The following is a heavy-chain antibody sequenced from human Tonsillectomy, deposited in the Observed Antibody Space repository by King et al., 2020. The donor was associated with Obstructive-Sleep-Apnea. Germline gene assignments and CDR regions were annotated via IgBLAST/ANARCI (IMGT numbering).Heavy chain of an antibody. J-gene: IGHJ4*02. CDR1: GGSVSSGSYY. CDR3: ARETLYDSSGYQRVYYFDY. V-gene: IGHV4-61*01. CDR2: IYYSGST. D-gene: IGHD3-22*01. Sequence: VQLQESGPGLVKPSETLSLTCTVSGGSVSSGSYYWSWIRQPPGKGLEWIGYIYYSGSTNYNPSLKSRVTISVDTSKNQFSLKLSSVTAADTAVYYCARETLYDSSGYQRVYYFDYWGQGTLVTVSS.